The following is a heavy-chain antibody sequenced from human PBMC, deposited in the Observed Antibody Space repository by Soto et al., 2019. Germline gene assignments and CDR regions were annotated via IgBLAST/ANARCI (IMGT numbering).Heavy chain of an antibody. CDR1: GFTFSSYT. CDR3: ARRGGGIPASNWFDP. D-gene: IGHD3-16*01. V-gene: IGHV3-48*01. J-gene: IGHJ5*02. CDR2: ISYSSSTI. Sequence: TGGSLSLSCAASGFTFSSYTMNWVRQAPGKGLEWVSYISYSSSTIYYADSVKGRFTISRDNAKNSLYLQMSSLRAEDTAVYYCARRGGGIPASNWFDPWGQGTLVTVSS.